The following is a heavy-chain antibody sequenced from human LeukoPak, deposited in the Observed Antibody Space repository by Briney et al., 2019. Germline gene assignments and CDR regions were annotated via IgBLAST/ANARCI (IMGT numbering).Heavy chain of an antibody. Sequence: GASVKVSCKASGGTFSSYAISWVRQAPGQGLEWIGWIVVGSGNTNYAQKFQERVTITRDMSTSTAYMELSSLRSEDTAVYYCAADYYDSSGSNDAFDIWGQGTMVTVSS. CDR2: IVVGSGNT. CDR1: GGTFSSYA. J-gene: IGHJ3*02. V-gene: IGHV1-58*02. CDR3: AADYYDSSGSNDAFDI. D-gene: IGHD3-22*01.